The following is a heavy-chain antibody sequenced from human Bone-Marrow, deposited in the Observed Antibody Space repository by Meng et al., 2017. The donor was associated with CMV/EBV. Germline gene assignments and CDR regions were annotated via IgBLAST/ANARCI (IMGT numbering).Heavy chain of an antibody. CDR2: ISYDGTKK. J-gene: IGHJ4*02. CDR1: GFTFSDYT. Sequence: GGSLRLSCAASGFTFSDYTLHWVRQAPGKGLEWVAVISYDGTKKHYADSVKGRFTISRDNSKNTLYLHMSSLRPEDTAVYYCARNPLYTHFDYWVQGTLVTVSS. CDR3: ARNPLYTHFDY. D-gene: IGHD4-11*01. V-gene: IGHV3-30*04.